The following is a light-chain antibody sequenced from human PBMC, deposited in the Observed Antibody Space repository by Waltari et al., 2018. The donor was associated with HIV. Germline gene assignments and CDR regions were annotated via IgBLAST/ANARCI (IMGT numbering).Light chain of an antibody. CDR3: QQYYDRPT. CDR1: QSVLHSSYNKDY. V-gene: IGKV4-1*01. J-gene: IGKJ4*01. CDR2: WAS. Sequence: DIVMTQSLDSLVVSLRERATINCKSSQSVLHSSYNKDYLAWYQQKPGQHPKLLIYWASTRESGVPGRFSGSWSGTDFTLPISSLQAEDVAVYFCQQYYDRPTFGGGTKVEIK.